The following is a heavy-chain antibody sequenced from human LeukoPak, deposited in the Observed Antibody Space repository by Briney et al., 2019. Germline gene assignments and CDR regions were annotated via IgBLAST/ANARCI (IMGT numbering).Heavy chain of an antibody. CDR2: ISGSGGST. CDR3: AKTPEYDY. D-gene: IGHD6-6*01. CDR1: GVTSNY. V-gene: IGHV3-23*01. J-gene: IGHJ4*02. Sequence: GGSLRLSCAASGVTSNYFTWVRQAPGKGLEWVSAISGSGGSTYYADSVKGRFTISRDNSKNTLYLQMNSLRAEDTAVYYCAKTPEYDYWGQGTLVTVSS.